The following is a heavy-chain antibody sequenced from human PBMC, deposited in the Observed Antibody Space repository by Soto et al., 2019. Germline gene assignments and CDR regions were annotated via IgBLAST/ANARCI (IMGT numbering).Heavy chain of an antibody. V-gene: IGHV4-4*02. Sequence: SETLSLTCAVSGGSISSSNWWSWVRQPPGKGLEWIGEIYHSGSTNYNPSLKSRVTISVDKSKNQFSLKLSSVTAADTAVYYCARVGIGYCSSTSCDRGDAFDIWGQGTMVTVSS. J-gene: IGHJ3*02. CDR2: IYHSGST. D-gene: IGHD2-2*02. CDR1: GGSISSSNW. CDR3: ARVGIGYCSSTSCDRGDAFDI.